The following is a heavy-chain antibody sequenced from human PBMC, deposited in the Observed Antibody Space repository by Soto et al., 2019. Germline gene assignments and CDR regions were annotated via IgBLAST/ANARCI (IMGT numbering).Heavy chain of an antibody. CDR2: LKSKKDGEAL. V-gene: IGHV3-15*01. D-gene: IGHD2-15*01. J-gene: IGHJ4*02. CDR1: GFSFSDAW. Sequence: EVQLVESGGGLVKPGGSLRLSCAASGFSFSDAWMNWVRQAPGKGPEWVGRLKSKKDGEALDYAAHVKCRFTISRDDSKNTLYLQLNSLKSEDTDLYYCTTTPGCNTVCCWPTDWCQGTLVTVSS. CDR3: TTTPGCNTVCCWPTD.